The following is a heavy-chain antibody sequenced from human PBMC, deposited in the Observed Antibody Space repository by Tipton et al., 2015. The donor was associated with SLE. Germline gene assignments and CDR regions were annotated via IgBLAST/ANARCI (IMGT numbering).Heavy chain of an antibody. CDR2: IYYSGTT. D-gene: IGHD3-16*02. J-gene: IGHJ4*02. V-gene: IGHV4-59*11. CDR1: GGSITSRY. CDR3: ARDRLGGVIVTTFDY. Sequence: GLVKPSGTLSLTCTVSGGSITSRYWNWVRQPPGKGLKWIGYIYYSGTTSYNSSLKSRITISVDSAKNQFSLKVSSVTAADTAVYFCARDRLGGVIVTTFDYWGQGTLVTVSS.